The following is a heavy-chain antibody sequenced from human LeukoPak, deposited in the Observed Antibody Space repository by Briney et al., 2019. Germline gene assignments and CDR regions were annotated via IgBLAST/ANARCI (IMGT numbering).Heavy chain of an antibody. D-gene: IGHD1-26*01. V-gene: IGHV3-48*01. CDR3: ARDYSGSSLDY. CDR1: GFTVSSNY. Sequence: GGSLRLSCAASGFTVSSNYMSWVRQAPGKGLEWVSYISSSYSTIYYADSVKGRFTVSRDNAKNSLFLQMNSLRAEDTAVYYCARDYSGSSLDYWGQGTLVTVSS. J-gene: IGHJ4*02. CDR2: ISSSYSTI.